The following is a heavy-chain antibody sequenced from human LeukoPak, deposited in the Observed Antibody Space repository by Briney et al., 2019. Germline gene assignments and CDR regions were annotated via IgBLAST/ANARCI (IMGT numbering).Heavy chain of an antibody. CDR3: ARGPEPTVTTGDY. CDR2: TYYRSKWYN. V-gene: IGHV6-1*01. D-gene: IGHD4-17*01. J-gene: IGHJ4*02. CDR1: GDSVSGNSVA. Sequence: SQTLSLTCAISGDSVSGNSVAWNWLRQSPSRGLEWLGRTYYRSKWYNDYAVTVKGRITINPNTSKNQFSLQLSSVTAADTAVYYCARGPEPTVTTGDYWGQGTLVTVSS.